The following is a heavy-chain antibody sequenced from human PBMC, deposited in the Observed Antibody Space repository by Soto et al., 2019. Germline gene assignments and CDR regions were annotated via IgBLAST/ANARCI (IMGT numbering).Heavy chain of an antibody. V-gene: IGHV3-30*03. CDR2: ISYDGSNK. CDR1: GFTFSSYG. J-gene: IGHJ4*02. D-gene: IGHD3-10*01. Sequence: QVQLVESGGGVVQPGRSLRLSCAASGFTFSSYGMHWVRQAPGKGLEWVAVISYDGSNKYYADSVKGRFTISRDNFKNTLYLQMNSLRAADTAVYYCAPWFGAFDYLGQGTLVTVSS. CDR3: APWFGAFDY.